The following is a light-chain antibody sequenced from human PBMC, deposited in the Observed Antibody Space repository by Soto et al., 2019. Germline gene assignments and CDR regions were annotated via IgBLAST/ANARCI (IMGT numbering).Light chain of an antibody. CDR3: NSYTSSSTRV. J-gene: IGLJ2*01. CDR1: SSDVGGYNY. V-gene: IGLV2-14*01. Sequence: QSALTQPASVSGSPGQSITISCTGTSSDVGGYNYASWYQQHPGKAPKLMIYEVNNRPSGVSNRFSGSKSGNTASLTISGLQAEDEADYYCNSYTSSSTRVFGGGTKLTVL. CDR2: EVN.